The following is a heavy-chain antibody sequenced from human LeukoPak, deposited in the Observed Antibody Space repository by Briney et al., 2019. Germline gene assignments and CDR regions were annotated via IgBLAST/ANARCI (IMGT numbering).Heavy chain of an antibody. D-gene: IGHD3-16*02. V-gene: IGHV4-4*07. CDR3: ARGRYYDYVWGSYRFDY. CDR1: GGSISSYY. J-gene: IGHJ4*02. CDR2: IYTSGST. Sequence: SETLSLTCTVSGGSISSYYWSWIRQPAGKGLEWIGGIYTSGSTNYNPSLKSRVTMSVDTSKNQFSLKLSSVTAADTAVYYCARGRYYDYVWGSYRFDYWGQGTLVTVSS.